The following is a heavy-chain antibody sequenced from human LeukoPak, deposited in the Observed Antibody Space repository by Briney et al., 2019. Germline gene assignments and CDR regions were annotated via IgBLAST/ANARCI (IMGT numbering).Heavy chain of an antibody. D-gene: IGHD4-17*01. CDR2: ISYDGINE. CDR1: GFTFSSYV. Sequence: GRSLRLSCAASGFTFSSYVMYWVRQAPGKGLEWVAIISYDGINEYYSDSVKGRFTISRDNSKNTLYLQMNSLRAEDTAVYYCAKDGPRYDYGAAYNWFDPWGQGTLVTVSS. J-gene: IGHJ5*02. CDR3: AKDGPRYDYGAAYNWFDP. V-gene: IGHV3-30*04.